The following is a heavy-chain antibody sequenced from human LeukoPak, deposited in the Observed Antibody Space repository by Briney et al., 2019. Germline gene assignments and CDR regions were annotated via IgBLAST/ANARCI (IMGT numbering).Heavy chain of an antibody. CDR3: AREPIYDILTGTYKTDAFDI. J-gene: IGHJ3*02. Sequence: ASVKVSCKASGGTFSSYAISWVRQAPGQGLEWMGGIIPIFGTANYAQKFQGRVTITADESTSTAYMELSSLRSEDTAVYYCAREPIYDILTGTYKTDAFDIWGQGTMVTVSS. V-gene: IGHV1-69*13. D-gene: IGHD3-9*01. CDR2: IIPIFGTA. CDR1: GGTFSSYA.